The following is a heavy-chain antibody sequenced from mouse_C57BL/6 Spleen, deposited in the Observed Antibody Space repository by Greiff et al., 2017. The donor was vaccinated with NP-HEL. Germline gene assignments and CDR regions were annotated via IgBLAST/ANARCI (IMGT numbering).Heavy chain of an antibody. D-gene: IGHD2-14*01. J-gene: IGHJ2*01. V-gene: IGHV1-64*01. CDR3: ARDYYRDYFDY. CDR1: GYTFTSYW. CDR2: IHPNSGST. Sequence: QVQLQQPGAELVKPGASVKLSCKASGYTFTSYWMHWVKQRPGQGLEWIGMIHPNSGSTNYNEKFKSKATLTVDKSSSTAYMQLSSLTSEDSAVYYCARDYYRDYFDYWGQGTTLTVSS.